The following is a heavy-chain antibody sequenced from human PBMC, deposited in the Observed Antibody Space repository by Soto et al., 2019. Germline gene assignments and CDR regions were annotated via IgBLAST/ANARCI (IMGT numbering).Heavy chain of an antibody. Sequence: GGSLRLSCAASGFTFSSYAMSWVRQAPGKGLEWVSVISGSGGSTYYGDSVKGRFTISRDSSKNTLYLQMSSLRVEDTAVYYFAKLPAAGSGRYYYYYMDVWGKGTMVTVSS. CDR1: GFTFSSYA. D-gene: IGHD6-13*01. CDR3: AKLPAAGSGRYYYYYMDV. J-gene: IGHJ6*03. V-gene: IGHV3-23*01. CDR2: ISGSGGST.